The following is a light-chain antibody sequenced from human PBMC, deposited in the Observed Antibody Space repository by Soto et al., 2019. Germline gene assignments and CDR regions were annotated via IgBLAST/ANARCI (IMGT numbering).Light chain of an antibody. CDR1: QSISSW. J-gene: IGKJ1*01. CDR2: KAS. CDR3: QHYNSYSEA. V-gene: IGKV1-5*03. Sequence: DIQMTQSPSTLSASLGDRVTITCRASQSISSWLAWYQQKRGKAPKLLIYKASSLESGVPSRFRGSGSGTDLTLTISSLQPDDFETYYCQHYNSYSEAFGQGTKVDIK.